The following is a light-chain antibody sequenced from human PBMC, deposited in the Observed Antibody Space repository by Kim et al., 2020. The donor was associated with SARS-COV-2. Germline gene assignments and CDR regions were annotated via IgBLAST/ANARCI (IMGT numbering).Light chain of an antibody. J-gene: IGLJ2*01. Sequence: GQSVTIACTGTSNDVGGYKYVSWYQQHPGKAPKLMIYDVNNRPSGVPDRFSGSKSGNTASLTISGLQPEDEADYYCCSYAGSYTIFGGGTQLTVL. CDR1: SNDVGGYKY. CDR2: DVN. CDR3: CSYAGSYTI. V-gene: IGLV2-11*03.